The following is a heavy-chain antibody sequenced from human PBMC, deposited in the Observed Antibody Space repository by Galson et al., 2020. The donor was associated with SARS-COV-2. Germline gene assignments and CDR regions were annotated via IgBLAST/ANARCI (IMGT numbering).Heavy chain of an antibody. CDR2: ISWNSGSV. CDR1: GFTFYDYA. V-gene: IGHV3-9*01. D-gene: IGHD6-19*01. CDR3: AKSVAENLAVAAT. J-gene: IGHJ4*02. Sequence: SLKISCAASGFTFYDYAMHWVRQAPGKGLEWVSGISWNSGSVGYADSVTGRFTISRDNAKNSLYLQMNSLGPEDTALYYCAKSVAENLAVAATWGQGTLVTVSS.